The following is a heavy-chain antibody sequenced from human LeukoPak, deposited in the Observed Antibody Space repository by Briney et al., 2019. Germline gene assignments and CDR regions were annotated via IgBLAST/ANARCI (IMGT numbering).Heavy chain of an antibody. CDR2: IYPGDSDT. V-gene: IGHV5-51*01. CDR1: GYSFTSYW. J-gene: IGHJ4*02. CDR3: ARQGGYYDSSGYYYDGHYFDY. D-gene: IGHD3-22*01. Sequence: GESLKISCKGSGYSFTSYWIGWVRQMPGKGLEWMGLIYPGDSDTRYSPSFQGQVTISADKSISTAYLQWSSLKASDTAMYYCARQGGYYDSSGYYYDGHYFDYWGQGTLVTVSS.